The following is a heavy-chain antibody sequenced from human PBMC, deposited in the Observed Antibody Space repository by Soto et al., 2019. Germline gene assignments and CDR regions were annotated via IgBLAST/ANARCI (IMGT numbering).Heavy chain of an antibody. V-gene: IGHV4-39*01. CDR1: GGSTSSSSYY. Sequence: SETLSLTCTVSGGSTSSSSYYWGWIRQPPGKGLEWIGSIYYSGSTYYNPSLKSRVTISVDTSKNQFSLKLSSVTAADTAVYYCARHVRVVVTAAKYYFDYWGQGTLVTVSS. D-gene: IGHD2-21*02. J-gene: IGHJ4*02. CDR2: IYYSGST. CDR3: ARHVRVVVTAAKYYFDY.